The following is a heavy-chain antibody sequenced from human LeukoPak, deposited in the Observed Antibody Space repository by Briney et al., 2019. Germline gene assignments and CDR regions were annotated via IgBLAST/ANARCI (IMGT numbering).Heavy chain of an antibody. J-gene: IGHJ4*02. CDR1: GFTFSDYA. V-gene: IGHV3-23*01. CDR2: ISDSGRST. D-gene: IGHD5-18*01. CDR3: ARHDSFIPY. Sequence: GGSLRLSCTASGFTFSDYAMSWVRQAPGKGLEWVSGISDSGRSTYYSDSVRGRCTISRDISKNTVYLQVNDLRAEDTAVYFCARHDSFIPYWGQGTLGSVSS.